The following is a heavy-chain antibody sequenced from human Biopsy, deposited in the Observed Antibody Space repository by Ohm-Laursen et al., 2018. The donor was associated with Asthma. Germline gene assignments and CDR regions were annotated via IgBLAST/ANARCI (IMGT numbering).Heavy chain of an antibody. CDR2: ISVYNGNT. J-gene: IGHJ6*02. V-gene: IGHV1-18*01. Sequence: ASVKVSCNTSGYTFDSVGITWVRQAPGQGLEWMGWISVYNGNTKVAQKLQDRVTMITDTSTSTAYMELRSLRSDDTAVYFCARAVDYSHYYGIDVWGQGTTVTVS. D-gene: IGHD3-10*01. CDR3: ARAVDYSHYYGIDV. CDR1: GYTFDSVG.